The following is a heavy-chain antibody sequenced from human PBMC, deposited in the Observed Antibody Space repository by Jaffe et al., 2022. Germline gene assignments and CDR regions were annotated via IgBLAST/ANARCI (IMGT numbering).Heavy chain of an antibody. V-gene: IGHV3-48*03. CDR2: ISSSGSTI. J-gene: IGHJ6*03. CDR1: GFTFSSYE. Sequence: EVQLVESGGGLVQPGGSLRLSCAASGFTFSSYEMNWVRQAPGKGLEWVSYISSSGSTIYYADSVKGRFTISRDNAKNSLYLQMNSLRAEDTAVYYCAREDRITMVRGVHDAYYYYYMDVWGKGTTVTVSS. CDR3: AREDRITMVRGVHDAYYYYYMDV. D-gene: IGHD3-10*01.